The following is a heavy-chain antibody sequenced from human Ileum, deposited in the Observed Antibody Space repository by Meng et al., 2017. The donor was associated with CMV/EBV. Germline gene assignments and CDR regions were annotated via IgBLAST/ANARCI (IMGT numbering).Heavy chain of an antibody. D-gene: IGHD2-2*01. J-gene: IGHJ4*02. V-gene: IGHV1-3*04. CDR2: INTGDGDT. CDR3: AKVGYCDSASCSLDY. Sequence: SGYTFTDWPIQGVRQATGQRLEGRGWINTGDGDTKDSQKCKGRVTIVRDTSATTAYMELRSLRSEDTGVYYCAKVGYCDSASCSLDYWGQGTLVTVSS. CDR1: GYTFTDWP.